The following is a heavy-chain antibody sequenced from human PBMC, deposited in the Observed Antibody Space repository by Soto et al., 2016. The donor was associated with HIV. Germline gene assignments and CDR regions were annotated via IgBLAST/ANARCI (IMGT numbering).Heavy chain of an antibody. CDR3: AKVWWLRLGAFDI. V-gene: IGHV3-23*01. CDR2: ISGSGDST. J-gene: IGHJ3*02. Sequence: EVQLLESGGGLVQPGGSLRLSCTASGFTFNNYAMSWVRQAPGKGLEWVSTISGSGDSTYYADSVKGRFTISRDNSKNTLYVQMNSLGAEDTAVYYCAKVWWLRLGAFDIWGQGTMVTVSS. CDR1: GFTFNNYA. D-gene: IGHD5-12*01.